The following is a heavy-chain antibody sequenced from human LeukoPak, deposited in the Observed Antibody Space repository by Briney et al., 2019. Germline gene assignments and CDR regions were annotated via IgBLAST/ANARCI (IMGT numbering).Heavy chain of an antibody. J-gene: IGHJ4*02. Sequence: SETLSLTCIVSGDSIRNSGWSWGWIRQPPGKGLEWIGTMPYDENASDNEIPSYNPSLKRRVTISADTSKNQLSLKVNSVTAADTALYYCARHRGSARGGSGYSQGQFDYWGQGTLVTVSS. CDR2: MPYDENASDNEIP. CDR1: GDSIRNSGWS. D-gene: IGHD3-22*01. V-gene: IGHV4-39*01. CDR3: ARHRGSARGGSGYSQGQFDY.